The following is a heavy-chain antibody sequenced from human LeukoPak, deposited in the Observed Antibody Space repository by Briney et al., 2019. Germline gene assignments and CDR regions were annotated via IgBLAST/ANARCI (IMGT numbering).Heavy chain of an antibody. D-gene: IGHD6-13*01. Sequence: SGESLKISCKGSGYSFTNSWIGWVRQMPGKGLEWMGIIYPGDSDTRYSPSFQGHVTISADKPSSAAYLQWSSLKASDTAMYYCARRDSRFLDYWGQGTLVTVSS. CDR1: GYSFTNSW. CDR3: ARRDSRFLDY. J-gene: IGHJ4*02. CDR2: IYPGDSDT. V-gene: IGHV5-51*01.